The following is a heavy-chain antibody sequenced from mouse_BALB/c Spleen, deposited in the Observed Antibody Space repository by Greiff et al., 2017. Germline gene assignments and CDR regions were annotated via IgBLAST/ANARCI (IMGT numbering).Heavy chain of an antibody. CDR2: IRLKSNNYAT. J-gene: IGHJ2*01. V-gene: IGHV6-6*02. D-gene: IGHD1-1*01. Sequence: EVKLVESGGGLVQPGGSMKLSCVASGFTFSNYWMNWVRQSPEKGLEWVAEIRLKSNNYATHYAESVKGRFTISRDDSKSSVYLQMNNLRAEDTGIYYCTSAVVAPSLFDYWGQGTTLTVSS. CDR3: TSAVVAPSLFDY. CDR1: GFTFSNYW.